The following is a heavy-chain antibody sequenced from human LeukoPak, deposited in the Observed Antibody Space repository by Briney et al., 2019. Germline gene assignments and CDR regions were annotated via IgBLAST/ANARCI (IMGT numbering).Heavy chain of an antibody. Sequence: PGGSLRLSCSASGFTFRDYTVSWFRQAPGKGLEWVGLIRSEAYSGTTEYATSVKDRFTISRDDSNSIAYLHMNSLKTEDTAVYYCIDSSGYLLPDYWGQGTLVTVSS. CDR2: IRSEAYSGTT. D-gene: IGHD3-22*01. J-gene: IGHJ4*02. CDR1: GFTFRDYT. CDR3: IDSSGYLLPDY. V-gene: IGHV3-49*03.